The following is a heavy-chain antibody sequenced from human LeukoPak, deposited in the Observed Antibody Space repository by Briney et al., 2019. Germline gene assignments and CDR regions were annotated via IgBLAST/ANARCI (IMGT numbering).Heavy chain of an antibody. CDR3: AKSEAAAPFTFNI. J-gene: IGHJ3*02. D-gene: IGHD6-13*01. Sequence: PGGSLRLSCAASGFTFSSYGMHWVRQAPGKGLEWVAFMRYDGSNKYNADSVKGRFTISRDNSKNTLYLQMNSLRAEDTAVYYCAKSEAAAPFTFNIWGQGTMVTVSS. CDR2: MRYDGSNK. V-gene: IGHV3-30*02. CDR1: GFTFSSYG.